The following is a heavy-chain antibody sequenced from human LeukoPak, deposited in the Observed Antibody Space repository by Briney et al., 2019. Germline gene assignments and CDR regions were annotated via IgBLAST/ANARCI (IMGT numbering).Heavy chain of an antibody. J-gene: IGHJ4*02. V-gene: IGHV3-9*01. CDR3: VRDMRVAVDGALHPYCLDC. CDR2: ITSDGNHR. D-gene: IGHD6-19*01. CDR1: GFTFDAHA. Sequence: GGSLRLFCAASGFTFDAHAMHWVRQVPGKGLEWVSGITSDGNHRRYADAVKDRFTISRDNSKNSLYLELNNLGAEDTAFYYCVRDMRVAVDGALHPYCLDCWGQGTGVTV.